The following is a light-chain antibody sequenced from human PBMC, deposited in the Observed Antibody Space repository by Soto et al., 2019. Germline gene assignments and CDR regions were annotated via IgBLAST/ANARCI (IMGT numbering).Light chain of an antibody. J-gene: IGKJ3*01. V-gene: IGKV1-39*01. Sequence: DIQMTQSPSSLSASVGDRVTITCRASQSISSYLNWYQQKPGKALKLLIYAASSLQSGVPSRFSGSGSGTDFTLTISSLQPEDFATYYCQQSYSTPPITFGPGTKVDIK. CDR3: QQSYSTPPIT. CDR1: QSISSY. CDR2: AAS.